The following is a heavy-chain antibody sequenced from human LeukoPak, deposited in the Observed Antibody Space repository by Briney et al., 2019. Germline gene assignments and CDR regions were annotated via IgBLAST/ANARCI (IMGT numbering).Heavy chain of an antibody. J-gene: IGHJ5*02. Sequence: GASVTVSCKASGGTFSSYAISWVRQAPGQGLEWMGRIIPILGIANYAQKFQGRVTITADKSTRTAYMELSSLRSEDTAVYYCAMDYYDSSGYLSWFDPWGQGTLVTVSS. V-gene: IGHV1-69*04. CDR3: AMDYYDSSGYLSWFDP. D-gene: IGHD3-22*01. CDR1: GGTFSSYA. CDR2: IIPILGIA.